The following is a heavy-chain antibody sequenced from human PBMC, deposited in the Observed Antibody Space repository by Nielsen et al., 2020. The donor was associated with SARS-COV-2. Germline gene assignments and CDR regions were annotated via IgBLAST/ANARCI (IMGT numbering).Heavy chain of an antibody. J-gene: IGHJ6*03. CDR2: ISAYNGNT. V-gene: IGHV1-18*01. Sequence: ASVKVSCKASGYTFTSYGISWVRQAPGQGLEWMGWISAYNGNTNYAQKLQGRVTMTTDTSTSTAYMELSSLRSEDTAVYYCARGGGIAARSYYYYYMDVWGKGTTVTVSS. CDR3: ARGGGIAARSYYYYYMDV. D-gene: IGHD6-6*01. CDR1: GYTFTSYG.